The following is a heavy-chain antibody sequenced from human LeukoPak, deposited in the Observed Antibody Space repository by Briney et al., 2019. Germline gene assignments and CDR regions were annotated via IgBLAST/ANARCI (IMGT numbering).Heavy chain of an antibody. CDR3: AREGVDWNHSVYYFDY. D-gene: IGHD1-1*01. Sequence: ASVKVSCKASEYTFIGYYMHWVRQAHGQGPEWMGWINPNGGATNYAQKFQGRVTMTRDTSISTAYMELSRLRSDDTAVYYCAREGVDWNHSVYYFDYWGQGTLVTVSS. CDR1: EYTFIGYY. V-gene: IGHV1-2*02. J-gene: IGHJ4*02. CDR2: INPNGGAT.